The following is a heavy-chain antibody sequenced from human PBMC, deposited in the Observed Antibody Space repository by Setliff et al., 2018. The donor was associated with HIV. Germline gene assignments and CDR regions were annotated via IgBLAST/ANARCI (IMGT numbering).Heavy chain of an antibody. CDR2: IKQDGSEK. Sequence: PGGSLRLSCAASGFTFSRYWMSWVRQAPGKGLEWVANIKQDGSEKYYGDSVQGRFTVSRDNSKSTLYLQMNSLRAEDTATYYCARGTDYDLWTYYYYMDVWGKGTTVTVSS. V-gene: IGHV3-7*03. J-gene: IGHJ6*03. D-gene: IGHD3-3*01. CDR3: ARGTDYDLWTYYYYMDV. CDR1: GFTFSRYW.